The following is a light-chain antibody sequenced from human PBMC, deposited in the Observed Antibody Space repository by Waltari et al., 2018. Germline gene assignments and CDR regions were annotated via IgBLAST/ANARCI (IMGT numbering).Light chain of an antibody. CDR2: AAS. Sequence: DVQMTHSPSTLSASVGDRATITCRASQSVSVWLAWYQQKPGKAPNLLIYAASSLESGVPSRFSGSGSGTEFTLTSSGLQPDDFATYYCQQYNSYSTFGQGTKVEIK. CDR3: QQYNSYST. J-gene: IGKJ1*01. CDR1: QSVSVW. V-gene: IGKV1-5*03.